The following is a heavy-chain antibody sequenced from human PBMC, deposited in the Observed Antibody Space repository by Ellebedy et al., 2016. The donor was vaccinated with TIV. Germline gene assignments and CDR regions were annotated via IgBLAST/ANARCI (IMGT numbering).Heavy chain of an antibody. CDR1: GGTFSSYA. D-gene: IGHD3-16*01. CDR2: IIPILGIA. J-gene: IGHJ4*02. CDR3: ASRVPSPFGEVVDY. V-gene: IGHV1-69*04. Sequence: AASVKVSCKASGGTFSSYAISWVRQAPGQGLEWMGRIIPILGIANYAQKFQGRVTITADKSTSTAYMELSSLRSEDTAVYYCASRVPSPFGEVVDYWGQGTLVTVSS.